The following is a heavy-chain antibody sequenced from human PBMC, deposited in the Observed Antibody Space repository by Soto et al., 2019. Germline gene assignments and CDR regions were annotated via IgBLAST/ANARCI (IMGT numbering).Heavy chain of an antibody. V-gene: IGHV3-23*01. D-gene: IGHD1-26*01. Sequence: PGGSLRLSCAASGFTFSSYAMSWVRQAPGKGLEWVSAISGSGGSTYYADSVKGRFTISRDNSKDTLYLQMNSLRAEDTAVYYCAKDWEGPLGSDYWGQGTLVTVSS. CDR1: GFTFSSYA. CDR3: AKDWEGPLGSDY. CDR2: ISGSGGST. J-gene: IGHJ4*02.